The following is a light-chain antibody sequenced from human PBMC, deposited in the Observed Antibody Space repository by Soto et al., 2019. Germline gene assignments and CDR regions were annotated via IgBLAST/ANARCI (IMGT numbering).Light chain of an antibody. CDR2: RNS. V-gene: IGLV1-40*01. Sequence: QSALTQPPSVSGSPGQRVTISCIGNSSNIGAGYDVHWYQQLPGTAPKLLIYRNSHRPSGVPDRFSGSKSGTSASLAITGLQAEDEADYYCQSYDSSLSGSVFGGGTKLTVL. CDR1: SSNIGAGYD. J-gene: IGLJ2*01. CDR3: QSYDSSLSGSV.